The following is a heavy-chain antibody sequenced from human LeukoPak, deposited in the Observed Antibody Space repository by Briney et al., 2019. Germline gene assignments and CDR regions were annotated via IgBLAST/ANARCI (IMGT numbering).Heavy chain of an antibody. D-gene: IGHD2-15*01. CDR2: INPSGGST. Sequence: ASVKVSCKASGYTFTSYYMHWVRQAPGQGLEWMGLINPSGGSTSYAQKFQGRVTMTRDTSTSTVYMELSSLRSEDTAVYYCARDLGSVGYCSGGSCYDRSNWFDPWGQGTLVTVSS. CDR1: GYTFTSYY. V-gene: IGHV1-46*01. CDR3: ARDLGSVGYCSGGSCYDRSNWFDP. J-gene: IGHJ5*02.